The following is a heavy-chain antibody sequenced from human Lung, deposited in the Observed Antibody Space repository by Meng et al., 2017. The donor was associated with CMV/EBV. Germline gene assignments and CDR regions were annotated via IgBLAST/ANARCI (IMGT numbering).Heavy chain of an antibody. D-gene: IGHD3-16*01. CDR2: ISSSSSYI. Sequence: ESLKISCAASGFTFSSYSMNWVRQAPGKGLEWVSSISSSSSYIYYADSVKGRFTISRDNAKNSLYLQMNSLRAEDTAVYYCARDAFYYYYYYGMDVWGQGTTVTVSS. CDR1: GFTFSSYS. CDR3: ARDAFYYYYYYGMDV. V-gene: IGHV3-21*01. J-gene: IGHJ6*02.